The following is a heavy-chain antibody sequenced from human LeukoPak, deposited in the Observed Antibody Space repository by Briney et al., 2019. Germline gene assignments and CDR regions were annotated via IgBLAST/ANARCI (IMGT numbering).Heavy chain of an antibody. J-gene: IGHJ4*02. CDR2: ISGSGGST. CDR3: AKDNIFFDY. Sequence: GGSLRLSCAAFGFTFSSYATSWVRQAPGKGLEWVSAISGSGGSTYYADSVKGRFTISRDNSKNTLYLQMNSLRAEDTAAYYCAKDNIFFDYWGQGTLVTVSS. CDR1: GFTFSSYA. V-gene: IGHV3-23*01.